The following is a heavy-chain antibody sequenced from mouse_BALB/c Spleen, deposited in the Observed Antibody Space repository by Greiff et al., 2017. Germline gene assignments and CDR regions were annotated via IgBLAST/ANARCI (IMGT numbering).Heavy chain of an antibody. CDR1: GFTFSDYY. CDR3: AREGKSSYWYFDV. Sequence: EVQLVESGGGLVKPGGSLKLSCAASGFTFSDYYMYWVRQTPEKRLEWVATISDGGSYTYYPDSVKGRFTISRDNAKNNLYLQMSSLKSEDTAMYYCAREGKSSYWYFDVWGAGTTVTVSS. V-gene: IGHV5-4*02. J-gene: IGHJ1*01. D-gene: IGHD1-1*01. CDR2: ISDGGSYT.